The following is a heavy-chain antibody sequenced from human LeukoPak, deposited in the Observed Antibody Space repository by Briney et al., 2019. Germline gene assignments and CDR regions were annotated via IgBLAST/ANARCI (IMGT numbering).Heavy chain of an antibody. CDR2: IYTSGST. CDR1: GGSISSYY. V-gene: IGHV4-4*09. Sequence: SETLSLTCTVSGGSISSYYWSWIRQPPGKGLEWIGYIYTSGSTNYNPSPKSRVTISVDTSKNQFSLKLSSVTAADTAVYYCAGRSGSRFDYWGQGTLVTVSS. CDR3: AGRSGSRFDY. D-gene: IGHD2-15*01. J-gene: IGHJ4*02.